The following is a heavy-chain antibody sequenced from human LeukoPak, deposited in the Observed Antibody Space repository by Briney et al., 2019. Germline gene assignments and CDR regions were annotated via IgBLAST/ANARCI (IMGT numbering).Heavy chain of an antibody. J-gene: IGHJ4*02. CDR3: ARDSPGSYVDY. Sequence: GGSLRLSCAASGFTVSSNYMSWVRQAPGKGLEWVSVIYSGGSTYYADSVKGRFTISRDNSKNTLYLQMNSLRAEDTAVYYCARDSPGSYVDYWGQGTLVTVSS. CDR2: IYSGGST. D-gene: IGHD1-26*01. CDR1: GFTVSSNY. V-gene: IGHV3-53*01.